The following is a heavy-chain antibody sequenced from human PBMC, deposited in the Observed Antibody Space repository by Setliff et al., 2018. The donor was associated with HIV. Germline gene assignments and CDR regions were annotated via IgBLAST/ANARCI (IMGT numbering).Heavy chain of an antibody. CDR1: GGSISSYY. CDR2: IYYSGRI. Sequence: SETLSLTCTVSGGSISSYYWSWIRQFAGKGLEWIADIYYSGRINYNPSLKSRLTVSIDTSKNHLSLKVISVSVADTAMYFCARGKDPGLYFDNWRQGTLVTVSS. V-gene: IGHV4-59*06. J-gene: IGHJ4*02. CDR3: ARGKDPGLYFDN. D-gene: IGHD2-15*01.